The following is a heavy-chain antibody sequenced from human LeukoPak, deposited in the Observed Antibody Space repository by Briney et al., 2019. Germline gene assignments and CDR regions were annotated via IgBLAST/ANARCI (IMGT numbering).Heavy chain of an antibody. Sequence: GGSLRLSCAASGFTSSDYGLHWVRQAPGKGLDWVAVISYDGSAEYYADSVKGRFTISRDNSKSTLYLQMNSLRAEDTAVYYCAKDDRATWYFDYWGQGTLVTVSS. V-gene: IGHV3-30*18. CDR1: GFTSSDYG. D-gene: IGHD3-10*01. CDR3: AKDDRATWYFDY. CDR2: ISYDGSAE. J-gene: IGHJ4*02.